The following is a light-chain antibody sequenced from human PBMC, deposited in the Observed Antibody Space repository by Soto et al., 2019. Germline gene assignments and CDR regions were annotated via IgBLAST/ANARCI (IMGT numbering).Light chain of an antibody. CDR2: GAS. Sequence: EIVMTQSPATLSVSPGERATLSCRASQSVSSNLAWYQQKPGQAPRLLIYGASTRATGIQARFSGSGSGTEFTLTISSLQSEDCAVYYCQQYNNWPPWTFGQGTKVEIK. J-gene: IGKJ1*01. V-gene: IGKV3-15*01. CDR3: QQYNNWPPWT. CDR1: QSVSSN.